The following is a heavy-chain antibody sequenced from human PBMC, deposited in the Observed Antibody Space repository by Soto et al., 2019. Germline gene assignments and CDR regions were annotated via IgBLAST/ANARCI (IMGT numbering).Heavy chain of an antibody. CDR2: ISYDGSNK. J-gene: IGHJ1*01. CDR3: ARDSLGGSGWAGAEYFQH. Sequence: QVQLVGSGGGVVQPGRSLRLSCAASGFTFSSYAMHWVRQAPGKGLEWVAVISYDGSNKYYADSVKGRFTISRDNSKNTLYLQMNSLRAEDTAVYYCARDSLGGSGWAGAEYFQHWGQGTLVTVSS. V-gene: IGHV3-30-3*01. D-gene: IGHD6-19*01. CDR1: GFTFSSYA.